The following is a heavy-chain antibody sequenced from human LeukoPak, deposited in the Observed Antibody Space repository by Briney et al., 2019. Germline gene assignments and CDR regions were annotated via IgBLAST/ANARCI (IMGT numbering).Heavy chain of an antibody. Sequence: ASVTVSCMASGCTFIKFGISWVRQAPGEGLDWMGGIIPMFGAANYAQKFQGRVTITTDESTTTAHMELISLTSDDTAVYFCATEGPNYYMDVWGKGTTVTVSS. CDR2: IIPMFGAA. J-gene: IGHJ6*03. CDR1: GCTFIKFG. V-gene: IGHV1-69*05. CDR3: ATEGPNYYMDV.